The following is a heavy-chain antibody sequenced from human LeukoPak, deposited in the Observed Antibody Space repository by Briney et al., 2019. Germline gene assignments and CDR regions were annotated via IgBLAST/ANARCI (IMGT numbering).Heavy chain of an antibody. Sequence: PSETLSLTCTVSGGSISSSSYYWGWIRQPPGKGLEWIGSIYYSGSTYYNPSLKSRVTISVDTSKNQFSLKLGSVTAADTAVYYCARFHPWFGEWGQGTLVTVSS. V-gene: IGHV4-39*01. CDR3: ARFHPWFGE. CDR2: IYYSGST. D-gene: IGHD3-10*01. J-gene: IGHJ4*02. CDR1: GGSISSSSYY.